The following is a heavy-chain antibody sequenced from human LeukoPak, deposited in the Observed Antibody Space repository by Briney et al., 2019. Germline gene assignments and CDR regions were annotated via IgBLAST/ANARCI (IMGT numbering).Heavy chain of an antibody. Sequence: SEALSLTCAVSGGSIGSYYWSWLRQPPGRGLEWIGYIYYSGTTNYNPSLKSRVTISVDTSKNQFSLKLSSVTAADTAVYYCARHYSVGVYYFDYWGQGTLVTVSS. J-gene: IGHJ4*02. CDR1: GGSIGSYY. CDR3: ARHYSVGVYYFDY. D-gene: IGHD1-26*01. CDR2: IYYSGTT. V-gene: IGHV4-59*08.